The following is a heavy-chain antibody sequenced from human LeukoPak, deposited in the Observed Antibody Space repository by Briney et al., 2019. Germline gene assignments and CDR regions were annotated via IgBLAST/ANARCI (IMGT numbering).Heavy chain of an antibody. J-gene: IGHJ5*02. CDR2: INSDGSST. V-gene: IGHV3-74*01. Sequence: GGSLRLSCAASGFTFSSYEMNWVRQAPGKGLDWVSRINSDGSSTSYADSVKGRFTISRDNAKSTLYLQMNSLRAEDTAVYYCARALFLGDWFDPWGQGTLVTVSS. CDR1: GFTFSSYE. D-gene: IGHD3-16*01. CDR3: ARALFLGDWFDP.